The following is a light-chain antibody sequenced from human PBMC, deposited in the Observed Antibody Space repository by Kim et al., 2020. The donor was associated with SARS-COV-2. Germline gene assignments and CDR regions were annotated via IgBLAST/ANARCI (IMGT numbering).Light chain of an antibody. CDR3: QQYNNWPPWT. V-gene: IGKV3-15*01. CDR1: HSVSSN. CDR2: GAS. Sequence: SPGDRATLSCRASHSVSSNLAWYQQKPGQAPRLLIYGASTRATGIPARFSGSGSGTEFTLTISSLQSEDFAVYYCQQYNNWPPWTFGQGTKVDIK. J-gene: IGKJ1*01.